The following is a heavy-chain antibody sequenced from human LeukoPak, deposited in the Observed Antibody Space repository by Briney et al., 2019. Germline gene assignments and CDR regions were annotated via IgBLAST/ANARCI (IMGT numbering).Heavy chain of an antibody. CDR2: INPSRNT. Sequence: TSETLSLTCAVFGGSFSGYYWNWIRQPPGKGLEWIGQINPSRNTNYNPSLKSRVTISVDTSKKQFSLKLSSVTAADTAVYYCARRYDFWSGYPPPLDYWGQGTLVTVSS. V-gene: IGHV4-34*01. D-gene: IGHD3-3*01. CDR3: ARRYDFWSGYPPPLDY. J-gene: IGHJ4*02. CDR1: GGSFSGYY.